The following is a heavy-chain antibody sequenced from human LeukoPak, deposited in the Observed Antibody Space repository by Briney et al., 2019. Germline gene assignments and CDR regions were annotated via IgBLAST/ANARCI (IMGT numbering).Heavy chain of an antibody. Sequence: RASVKVSCKASGGTFSSYAISWVRQAPGQGLEWMGGIIPIFGTANYAQKFQGRVTITADESTSTAYMELSSLRSEDTAVYYCARARVGPPARYYYYYMDVWGKGTTVTVSS. D-gene: IGHD1-26*01. J-gene: IGHJ6*03. CDR3: ARARVGPPARYYYYYMDV. V-gene: IGHV1-69*13. CDR2: IIPIFGTA. CDR1: GGTFSSYA.